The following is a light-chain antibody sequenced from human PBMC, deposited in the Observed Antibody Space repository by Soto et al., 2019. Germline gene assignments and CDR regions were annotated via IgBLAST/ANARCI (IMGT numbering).Light chain of an antibody. V-gene: IGKV1-39*01. CDR3: QQSYRAPLT. CDR1: QSISTY. CDR2: AAS. Sequence: DIQMTQSPSSLSASVGDRVTITCRASQSISTYLNWYQQKPGKAPKFLIYAASSLQSGVPSRFSGGGSGTDFTLTISSLQPEDSATYYCQQSYRAPLTFGPGTKVDIK. J-gene: IGKJ3*01.